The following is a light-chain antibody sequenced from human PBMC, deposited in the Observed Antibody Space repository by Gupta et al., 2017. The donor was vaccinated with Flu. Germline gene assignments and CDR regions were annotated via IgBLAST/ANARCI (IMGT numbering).Light chain of an antibody. CDR3: QQYKSFPLT. Sequence: DLQMPQSPSSLSASVGDRVTITCRASQDIRTGLAWYQQKPEKAPKSVIYAASNLQSGVPSRFSGGGSGTDFTLTISSLQPEDFATYYCQQYKSFPLTFGEGTKVEIK. J-gene: IGKJ4*01. V-gene: IGKV1D-16*01. CDR2: AAS. CDR1: QDIRTG.